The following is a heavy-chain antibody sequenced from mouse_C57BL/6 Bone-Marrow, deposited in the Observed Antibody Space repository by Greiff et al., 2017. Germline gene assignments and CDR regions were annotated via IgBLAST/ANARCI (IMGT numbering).Heavy chain of an antibody. CDR2: IYPGSGST. J-gene: IGHJ4*01. Sequence: QVQLQQPGAELVKPGASVKMSCKASGYTFTSYWITWVKQRPGPGLEWIGDIYPGSGSTNYNEKFKSKATLTVDTSSSTAYMQLIRLTSEDSAVYYCARSRDYDGAMDYWGQGTSVTVSS. CDR1: GYTFTSYW. D-gene: IGHD2-4*01. V-gene: IGHV1-55*01. CDR3: ARSRDYDGAMDY.